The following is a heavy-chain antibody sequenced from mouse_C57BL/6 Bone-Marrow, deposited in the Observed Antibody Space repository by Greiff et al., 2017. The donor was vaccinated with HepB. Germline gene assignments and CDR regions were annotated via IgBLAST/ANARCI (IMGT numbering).Heavy chain of an antibody. Sequence: QVQLQQSGAELVRPGTSVKVSCKASGYAFTNYLIEWVKQRPGQGLEWIGVINPGSGGTNYNEKLKGKATLTADKSSSIAYMQLSSLTSEDSAVYFCARTYYGSRGFAYWGQGTLVTVSA. J-gene: IGHJ3*01. CDR1: GYAFTNYL. CDR2: INPGSGGT. CDR3: ARTYYGSRGFAY. V-gene: IGHV1-54*01. D-gene: IGHD1-1*01.